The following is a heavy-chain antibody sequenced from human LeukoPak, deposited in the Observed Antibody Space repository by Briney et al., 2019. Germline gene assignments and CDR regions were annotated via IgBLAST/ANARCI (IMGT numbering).Heavy chain of an antibody. CDR2: ISPNNGST. CDR1: GYTFRSYD. V-gene: IGHV1-18*01. D-gene: IGHD6-19*01. J-gene: IGHJ4*02. CDR3: ARDRDSSGWHVADY. Sequence: ASVKVSCKASGYTFRSYDITWVRQAPGQGLGWMGWISPNNGSTNYAQKFQGRVTMTTDTPTSTAYMEMRSLRSDDTAVYYCARDRDSSGWHVADYWGQGTLVTVSS.